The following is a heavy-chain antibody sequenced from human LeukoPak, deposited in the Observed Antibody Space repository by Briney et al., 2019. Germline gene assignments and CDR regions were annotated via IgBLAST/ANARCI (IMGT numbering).Heavy chain of an antibody. J-gene: IGHJ3*02. CDR2: ITHSGDT. CDR1: GDSITSSYY. D-gene: IGHD2-15*01. V-gene: IGHV4-38-2*02. Sequence: SETLSLTCSVSGDSITSSYYWGWIRQPPGEGLEWITSITHSGDTYYKPSLKSRLSISLDTLKNQFSLKLSSVTAADTAVYYCARHDRYCSGGSCPYDAFGIWGQGTMVTVSS. CDR3: ARHDRYCSGGSCPYDAFGI.